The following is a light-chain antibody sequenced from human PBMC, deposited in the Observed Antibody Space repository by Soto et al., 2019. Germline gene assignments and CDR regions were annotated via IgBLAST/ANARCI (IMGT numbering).Light chain of an antibody. CDR1: QGIRND. J-gene: IGKJ5*01. CDR3: QQSFSTPYT. Sequence: AIQLTQSPSSLSAFVGDRVTITCRASQGIRNDLGWYQQKSGKAPKLLIYDVSTLQSGVPSRFSGSGSGTDFTLTISSLQPEDFATYYCQQSFSTPYTFGQGTRLEIK. V-gene: IGKV1-6*01. CDR2: DVS.